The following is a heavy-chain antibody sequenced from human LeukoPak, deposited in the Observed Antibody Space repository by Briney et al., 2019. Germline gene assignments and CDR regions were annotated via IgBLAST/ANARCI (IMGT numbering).Heavy chain of an antibody. CDR2: VYPGDSDV. D-gene: IGHD3-10*01. V-gene: IGHV5-51*01. Sequence: RGESLKISCKGSGYSFATYWIGWVRQMPGKGLQWMGIVYPGDSDVRYSPSFQGQVTISVDKSINTAYLQWSSLKASDTAMYYCASRDTMVRGVMVWDYWGQGTLVTVSS. CDR3: ASRDTMVRGVMVWDY. J-gene: IGHJ4*02. CDR1: GYSFATYW.